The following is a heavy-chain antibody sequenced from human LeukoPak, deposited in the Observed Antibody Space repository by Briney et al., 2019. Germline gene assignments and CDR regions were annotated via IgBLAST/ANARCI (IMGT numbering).Heavy chain of an antibody. CDR1: GGSISSGDYY. J-gene: IGHJ4*02. D-gene: IGHD6-19*01. CDR3: ARDPGSGFFDY. CDR2: IYYSGST. Sequence: PSETLSLTCTVSGGSISSGDYYWSWIRQPPGKGLEWIGYIYYSGSTYYNPSLKSRVTISVDTSKNQFSLKLSSVTAADTAVYYCARDPGSGFFDYWGQGTLVTVSS. V-gene: IGHV4-30-4*02.